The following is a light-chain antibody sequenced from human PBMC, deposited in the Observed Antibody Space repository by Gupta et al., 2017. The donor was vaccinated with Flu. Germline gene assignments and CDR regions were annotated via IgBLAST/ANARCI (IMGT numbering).Light chain of an antibody. CDR3: QQRSNWPPGVT. Sequence: EVVLTQSPATLSLSPGERATLSRRASQAISSYLSWYQQKVGQPPRLLISDTSNRVPGIPARFSGSGSGTDFTLTISSLEPEDFAVYFCQQRSNWPPGVTFGQGTRLEI. V-gene: IGKV3-11*01. CDR1: QAISSY. J-gene: IGKJ5*01. CDR2: DTS.